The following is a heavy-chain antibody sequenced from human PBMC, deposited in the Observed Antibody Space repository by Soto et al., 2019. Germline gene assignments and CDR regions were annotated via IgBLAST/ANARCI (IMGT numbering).Heavy chain of an antibody. CDR1: GFTFSGHG. J-gene: IGHJ4*02. Sequence: QVQLVESGGGVVQPGGSLSLSCAASGFTFSGHGMHWVRQAPGKGLEWVTFIGFNGIKKDYIDSVKGRFTVSRDNSRNTLSRQMNSRRVEDTAVYFCAIFTGAGSDTQGRHDYWGQGILVTVSS. V-gene: IGHV3-30*02. D-gene: IGHD6-13*01. CDR3: AIFTGAGSDTQGRHDY. CDR2: IGFNGIKK.